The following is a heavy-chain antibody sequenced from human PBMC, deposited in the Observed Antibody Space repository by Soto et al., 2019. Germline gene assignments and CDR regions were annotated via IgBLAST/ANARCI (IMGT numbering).Heavy chain of an antibody. CDR2: IYYSGST. V-gene: IGHV4-59*01. CDR3: ARAGAIAAADY. D-gene: IGHD6-13*01. CDR1: GGSISSYY. J-gene: IGHJ4*02. Sequence: SETLSLTCTVSGGSISSYYWSWIRQPPGKGLEWIGYIYYSGSTNYNPSLKSRVTISVDTSKDQFSLKLSSVTAADTAVYYCARAGAIAAADYWGQGTLVTVSS.